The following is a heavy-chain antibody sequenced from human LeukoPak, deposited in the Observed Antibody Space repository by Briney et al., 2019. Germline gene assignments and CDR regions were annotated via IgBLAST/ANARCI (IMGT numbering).Heavy chain of an antibody. J-gene: IGHJ6*02. CDR1: GFTFSSYS. Sequence: PGGSLRLSCAASGFTFSSYSMTWVRQAPGKGLEWVSSISSSSSYIYYADSVKGRFTISRDNAKNSLYLQMNSLRAEDTAVYYCARDDYCSSTSCYTYYYYGMDVWGQGTTVTVSS. V-gene: IGHV3-21*01. CDR3: ARDDYCSSTSCYTYYYYGMDV. CDR2: ISSSSSYI. D-gene: IGHD2-2*02.